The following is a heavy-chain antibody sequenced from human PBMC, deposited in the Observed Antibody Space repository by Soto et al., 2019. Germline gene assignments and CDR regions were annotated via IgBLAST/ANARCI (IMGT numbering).Heavy chain of an antibody. J-gene: IGHJ4*02. CDR3: AKEAARPGPCDY. V-gene: IGHV3-23*01. CDR1: GFTVSSNY. D-gene: IGHD6-6*01. CDR2: ITGGGTNA. Sequence: GGSLRLSCAASGFTVSSNYMSWVRQAPGKGLEWVSGITGGGTNAYYADSVKGRITISRDNSKNTLYLQLNSLRAEDTAVYYCAKEAARPGPCDYWGQGTLVTVSS.